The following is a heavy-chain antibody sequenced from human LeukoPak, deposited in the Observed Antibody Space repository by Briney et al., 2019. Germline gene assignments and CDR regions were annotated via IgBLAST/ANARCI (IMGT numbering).Heavy chain of an antibody. Sequence: GGSLRLSCAASGFTFSSYSMNWVRQAPGKGLEWVSSISSRNSYIYYADSEKGRFTISRDNAKNSLYLQMNSLRAEDTAVYYCARDHHYYGSGSPMGYWGQGTLVTVSS. D-gene: IGHD3-10*01. J-gene: IGHJ4*02. CDR2: ISSRNSYI. V-gene: IGHV3-21*04. CDR1: GFTFSSYS. CDR3: ARDHHYYGSGSPMGY.